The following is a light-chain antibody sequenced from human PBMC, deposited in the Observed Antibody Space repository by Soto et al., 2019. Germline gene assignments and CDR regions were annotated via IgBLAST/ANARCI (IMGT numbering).Light chain of an antibody. CDR3: AAWDDSLSGYV. CDR2: SDN. V-gene: IGLV1-47*02. J-gene: IGLJ1*01. Sequence: QSVLTQPPSVSGAPGQRVTISCTGSSSNIGAGYDVHWYQQLPGTAPKLLIYSDNRRPSGVPDRFSGSKSGTSASLAISGLRSEDEADYYCAAWDDSLSGYVFGTGTKLTVL. CDR1: SSNIGAGYD.